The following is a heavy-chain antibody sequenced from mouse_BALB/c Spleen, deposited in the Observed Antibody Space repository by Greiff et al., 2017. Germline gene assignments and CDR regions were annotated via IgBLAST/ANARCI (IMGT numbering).Heavy chain of an antibody. J-gene: IGHJ4*01. CDR1: GFSLTGYG. CDR2: IWGDGST. Sequence: VKVEESGPGLVAPSQSLSITCTVSGFSLTGYGVNWVRQPPGKGLEWLGMIWGDGSTDYNSALKSRLSISKDNSKSQVFLKMNSLRTDDTARYYYARGRVRHYYAMDYWGQGTSVTVSS. V-gene: IGHV2-6-7*01. D-gene: IGHD1-2*01. CDR3: ARGRVRHYYAMDY.